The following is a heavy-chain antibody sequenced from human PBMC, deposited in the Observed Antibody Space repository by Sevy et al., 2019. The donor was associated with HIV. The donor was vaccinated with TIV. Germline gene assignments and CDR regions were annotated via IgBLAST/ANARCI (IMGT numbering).Heavy chain of an antibody. D-gene: IGHD3-10*01. CDR1: GGSISSGAYY. CDR3: ASDSRTTYGLTYFDS. CDR2: IYASGSA. J-gene: IGHJ4*02. V-gene: IGHV4-61*02. Sequence: SETLSLTCTVSGGSISSGAYYWTWIRQPAGEGLEWIGRIYASGSANYNPSLKSRVTISLDTSKNQFSLKLSSVTAADTAVYYCASDSRTTYGLTYFDSWGQGTLVTVSS.